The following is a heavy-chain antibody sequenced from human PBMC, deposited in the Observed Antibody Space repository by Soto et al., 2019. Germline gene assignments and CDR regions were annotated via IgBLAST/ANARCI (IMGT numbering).Heavy chain of an antibody. V-gene: IGHV1-24*01. J-gene: IGHJ4*02. D-gene: IGHD2-21*02. Sequence: ASVKVSCKASGYTFTSYGISWVRQAPGKGLEWMGGFDPEDGKTIYAQKFQGRVTMTKDTSTDTAYMELSSLRSEDTAVYYCARSIVVVTALDYWGQGTLVTVSS. CDR3: ARSIVVVTALDY. CDR1: GYTFTSYG. CDR2: FDPEDGKT.